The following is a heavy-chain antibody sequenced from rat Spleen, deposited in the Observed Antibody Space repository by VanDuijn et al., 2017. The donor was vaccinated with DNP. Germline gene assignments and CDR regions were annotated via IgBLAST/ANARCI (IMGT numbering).Heavy chain of an antibody. Sequence: QVQLEESGPGLMQPSETLSLTCTVSGLSLSRNSVSWIRQPPGKGLEWMGTIWSNGGTDYNSAIKSRLSISRDTSKSQVFLKMNSLQTEDTAMYFCARNEGELHFDYWGQGVMVTVSS. D-gene: IGHD1-11*01. V-gene: IGHV2-47*01. CDR1: GLSLSRNS. CDR3: ARNEGELHFDY. CDR2: IWSNGGT. J-gene: IGHJ2*01.